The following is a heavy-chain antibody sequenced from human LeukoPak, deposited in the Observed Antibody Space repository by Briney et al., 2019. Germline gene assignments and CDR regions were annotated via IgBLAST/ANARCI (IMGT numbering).Heavy chain of an antibody. V-gene: IGHV1-69*05. CDR2: IIPIFGTA. D-gene: IGHD1-1*01. CDR1: GGTFSSYA. J-gene: IGHJ4*02. Sequence: ASVKVSCKASGGTFSSYAISWVRQAPGQGLEWMGGIIPIFGTANYAQKFQGRVTITTDESTSTAYMELSSLRSEDTAVYYCAAMERLPYPTHFDYWGQGTLVTVSS. CDR3: AAMERLPYPTHFDY.